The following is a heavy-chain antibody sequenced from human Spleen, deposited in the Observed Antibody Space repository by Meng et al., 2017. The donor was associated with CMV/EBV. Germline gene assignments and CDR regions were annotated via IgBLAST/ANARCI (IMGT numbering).Heavy chain of an antibody. CDR2: ISTKNDNT. V-gene: IGHV1-18*01. D-gene: IGHD3-9*01. Sequence: ASVKVSCKALGYTFNNYGISWVRQAPGQGLEWMGWISTKNDNTRYAEKVQGRVTMTTDTSTATAYMELRSLRSDDTAVYYCARVLLIFWRGDRSVDGVDVWGQGTTVTVSS. CDR1: GYTFNNYG. CDR3: ARVLLIFWRGDRSVDGVDV. J-gene: IGHJ6*02.